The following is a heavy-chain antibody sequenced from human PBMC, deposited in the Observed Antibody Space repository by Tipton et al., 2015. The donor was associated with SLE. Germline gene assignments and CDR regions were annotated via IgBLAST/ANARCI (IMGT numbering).Heavy chain of an antibody. J-gene: IGHJ4*02. CDR3: ARAQGDYTNPRPFDD. CDR1: GGSFSGFY. D-gene: IGHD4-11*01. CDR2: INHSGST. V-gene: IGHV4-34*01. Sequence: GLVKPSEILSLTCAVYGGSFSGFYWSWIRQPPGKGLEWIGEINHSGSTNYNPSLKSRVTMSVATSKNQFSLRLSSVTAADTAVYYCARAQGDYTNPRPFDDWGQGTLVTVSS.